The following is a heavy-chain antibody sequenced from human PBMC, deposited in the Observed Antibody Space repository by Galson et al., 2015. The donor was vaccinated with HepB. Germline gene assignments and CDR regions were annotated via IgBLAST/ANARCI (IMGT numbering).Heavy chain of an antibody. D-gene: IGHD1-26*01. CDR3: ARDRGFGEWELLPPTGWFDP. J-gene: IGHJ5*02. V-gene: IGHV4-39*07. CDR2: IYYSGST. CDR1: GGSISSSSYY. Sequence: ETLSLTCTVSGGSISSSSYYWGWIRQPPGKGLEWIGSIYYSGSTYYNPSLKSRVTISVDTSKNQFSLKLSSVTAADTAVYYCARDRGFGEWELLPPTGWFDPWGQGTLVTVSS.